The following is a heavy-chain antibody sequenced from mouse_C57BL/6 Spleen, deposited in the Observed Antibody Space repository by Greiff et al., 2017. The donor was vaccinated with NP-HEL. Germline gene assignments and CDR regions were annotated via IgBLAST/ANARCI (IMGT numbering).Heavy chain of an antibody. CDR2: IDPANGNT. V-gene: IGHV14-3*01. Sequence: VQLQQSVAELVRPGASVKLSCTASGFNIENTYMHWVKQRPEQGLEWIGRIDPANGNTKYAPKFQGKATITADTSSNTAYLQLSSLTSEDTAIYYCAIYYGYGDWYFDVWGTGTTVTVSS. CDR3: AIYYGYGDWYFDV. J-gene: IGHJ1*03. D-gene: IGHD2-2*01. CDR1: GFNIENTY.